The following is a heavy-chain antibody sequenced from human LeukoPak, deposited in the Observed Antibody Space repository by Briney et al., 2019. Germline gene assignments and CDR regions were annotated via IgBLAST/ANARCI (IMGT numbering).Heavy chain of an antibody. CDR2: ISDSGST. D-gene: IGHD1-14*01. CDR3: ARTNRYAGGDRHFDY. J-gene: IGHJ4*02. CDR1: GGSISNYY. V-gene: IGHV4-59*12. Sequence: SETLSLTCTVSGGSISNYYWSWIRQPPAKGLEWIGYISDSGSTNYNPSLKSRVTISVDTSKNQFSLKLISVTAADTAVYYCARTNRYAGGDRHFDYWGQGTLVTVSS.